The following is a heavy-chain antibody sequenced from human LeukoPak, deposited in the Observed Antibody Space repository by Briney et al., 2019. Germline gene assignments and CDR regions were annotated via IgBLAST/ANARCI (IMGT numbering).Heavy chain of an antibody. D-gene: IGHD2-2*02. Sequence: GASVKVSCKASGYTFTSYGISWVRQAPGQGLEWMGWISAYNGNTNYAQKLQGRVTMTTDTSTSIAYMELRSLRSDDTAVYYCARDVVVVPAAIGPWYFDLWGRGTLVTVSS. J-gene: IGHJ2*01. V-gene: IGHV1-18*01. CDR2: ISAYNGNT. CDR1: GYTFTSYG. CDR3: ARDVVVVPAAIGPWYFDL.